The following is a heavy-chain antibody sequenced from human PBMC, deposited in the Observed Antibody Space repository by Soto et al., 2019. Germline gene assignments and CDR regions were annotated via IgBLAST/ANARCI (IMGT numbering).Heavy chain of an antibody. Sequence: KPSLTGPFSGYSISRCQYYWSWIRRHPGKGLEWIGYIYYSGSTYYNPSLKSRVTISVDTSKNQFSLKLSSVTAADTAVYYCARGGSGLWFGEAPYVGWGQGTTVTVSS. CDR1: GYSISRCQYY. J-gene: IGHJ6*02. CDR3: ARGGSGLWFGEAPYVG. CDR2: IYYSGST. D-gene: IGHD3-10*01. V-gene: IGHV4-31*02.